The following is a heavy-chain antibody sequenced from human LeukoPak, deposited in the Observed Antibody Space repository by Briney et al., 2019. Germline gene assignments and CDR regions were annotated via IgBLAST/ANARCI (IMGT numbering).Heavy chain of an antibody. CDR1: GDSISSSSYY. D-gene: IGHD2-21*01. J-gene: IGHJ5*01. Sequence: SETLSLTCSVSGDSISSSSYYWGWIRQPPGKGLEWIGSIFYSGSTYYTPSLKSRVTMSLDTSKNQFSLRLTSVTAADMAVYYCARQIAVVEPTDPNWFDSWGQGTLVTVSS. CDR3: ARQIAVVEPTDPNWFDS. V-gene: IGHV4-39*07. CDR2: IFYSGST.